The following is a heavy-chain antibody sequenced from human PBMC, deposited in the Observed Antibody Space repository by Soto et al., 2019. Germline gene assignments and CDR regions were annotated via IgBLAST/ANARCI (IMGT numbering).Heavy chain of an antibody. D-gene: IGHD4-17*01. CDR2: ISYDGSNK. J-gene: IGHJ3*02. CDR1: GFTFSSYG. Sequence: QVQLVESGGGVVQPGRSLRLSCAASGFTFSSYGMHWVRQAPGKGLEWVAVISYDGSNKYYADSVKGRFTISRDNSENTLYLQMNSLRAEDTAVYYCAKGMTTVTISAFDIWGQGTMVTVSS. CDR3: AKGMTTVTISAFDI. V-gene: IGHV3-30*18.